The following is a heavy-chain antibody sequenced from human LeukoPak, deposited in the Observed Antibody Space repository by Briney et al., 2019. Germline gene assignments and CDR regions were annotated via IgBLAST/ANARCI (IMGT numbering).Heavy chain of an antibody. V-gene: IGHV3-23*01. CDR2: ISGSGGST. Sequence: GGSLRLSCAASGFTFSSYAMSWVRQAPGKGLEWVSAISGSGGSTYYADSVKGRFAISRDNSKNTLYLQMNSLRAEDTAVYYCAKDEGLVGATTFDYWGQGTLVTVSS. CDR1: GFTFSSYA. CDR3: AKDEGLVGATTFDY. J-gene: IGHJ4*02. D-gene: IGHD1-26*01.